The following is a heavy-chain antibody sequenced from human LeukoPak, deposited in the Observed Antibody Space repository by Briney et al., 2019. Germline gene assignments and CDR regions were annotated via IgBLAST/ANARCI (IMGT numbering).Heavy chain of an antibody. J-gene: IGHJ6*02. Sequence: PGGSLRLSCAASGFTFSNYGMHWVRQAPGKGLEGVAVISYDESNKYYADSVKGRFTISRDNSKNTLYLQRNSLRTEDTAVYYCAKARPAIAARVGYYYYGMDVWGQGTTVTVSS. CDR1: GFTFSNYG. D-gene: IGHD6-6*01. CDR2: ISYDESNK. V-gene: IGHV3-30*18. CDR3: AKARPAIAARVGYYYYGMDV.